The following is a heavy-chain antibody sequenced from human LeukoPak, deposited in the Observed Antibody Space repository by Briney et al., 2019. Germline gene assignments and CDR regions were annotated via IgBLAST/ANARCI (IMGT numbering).Heavy chain of an antibody. CDR1: GFTFNTYN. CDR3: AREVVVAATRYMDV. CDR2: ITSSSSYI. V-gene: IGHV3-21*01. J-gene: IGHJ6*03. D-gene: IGHD2-15*01. Sequence: GESLRLSCVASGFTFNTYNMNWVRQAPGKGLEWVSSITSSSSYIYYADSVKGRFTMSRDNAKNSLYLLLNSLRAEDTAVYYCAREVVVAATRYMDVWGKGTTVTISS.